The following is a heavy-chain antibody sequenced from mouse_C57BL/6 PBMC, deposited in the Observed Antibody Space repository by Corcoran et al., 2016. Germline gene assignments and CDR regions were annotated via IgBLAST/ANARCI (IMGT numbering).Heavy chain of an antibody. J-gene: IGHJ4*01. CDR3: AREAPITTVVADYYAMDY. D-gene: IGHD1-1*01. Sequence: DVQLQESGPGLVKPSQSLSLTCSVTGYSITSGYYWNWIRQFPGNKLEWMGYISYDGSNNYNPSLKNRISITRDTSKNQFFLKLNSVTTEDTATYYCAREAPITTVVADYYAMDYWGQGTSVTVSS. CDR1: GYSITSGYY. CDR2: ISYDGSN. V-gene: IGHV3-6*01.